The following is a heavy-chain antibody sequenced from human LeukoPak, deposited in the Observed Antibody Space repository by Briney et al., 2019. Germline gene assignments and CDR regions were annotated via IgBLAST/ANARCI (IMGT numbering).Heavy chain of an antibody. CDR2: INPNSGGT. Sequence: ASVKVSCKASGYTFTGYYMDWVRQAPGQGLEWMGWINPNSGGTKYAQKFQGRVTMTRDTSINTVYMELSGLRSDDTGVYYCARERPRDYYYMDVWGKGTTVTVSS. CDR1: GYTFTGYY. V-gene: IGHV1-2*02. CDR3: ARERPRDYYYMDV. J-gene: IGHJ6*03.